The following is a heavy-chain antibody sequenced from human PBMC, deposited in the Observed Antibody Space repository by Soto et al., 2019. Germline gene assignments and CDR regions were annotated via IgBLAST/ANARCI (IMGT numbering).Heavy chain of an antibody. V-gene: IGHV3-30*02. J-gene: IGHJ6*02. CDR3: TTEGGWFGELLFNSGPMDV. D-gene: IGHD3-10*01. CDR2: IWYDGSNK. Sequence: GGSLRLSCAASGFTFSSYGMHWVRQAPGKGLEWVAVIWYDGSNKYYADSVKGRFTISRDNSKNTLYLQMNSLKIEDTAVYYCTTEGGWFGELLFNSGPMDVWGQGTTVTVS. CDR1: GFTFSSYG.